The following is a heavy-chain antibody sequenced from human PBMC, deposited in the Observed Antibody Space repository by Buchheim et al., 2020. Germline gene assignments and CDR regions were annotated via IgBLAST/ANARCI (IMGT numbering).Heavy chain of an antibody. CDR3: ARGGASYYSSSPEV. CDR2: VIPISGTP. Sequence: QVQLVQSGAEVKKPGSSVKVSCKASGGTFSNNAISWVRQAPGQGLEWMGVVIPISGTPNYAQKFQGRVRISADKSTSTAYMELRSLKSEDTAVYYCARGGASYYSSSPEVWGQGTT. V-gene: IGHV1-69*06. CDR1: GGTFSNNA. D-gene: IGHD3-10*01. J-gene: IGHJ6*02.